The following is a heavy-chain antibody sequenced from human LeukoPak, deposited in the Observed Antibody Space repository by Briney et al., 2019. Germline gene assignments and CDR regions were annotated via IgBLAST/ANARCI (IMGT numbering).Heavy chain of an antibody. Sequence: SQTLSLTCNVSGGSISSGGSRWSWIRQHPGKGLEWIGYIYYSGSTYYNPSLESRLTMSVDTSKNQFSLHLTSVTAADTAVYYCARDRGLAYCGGDCYLRGWFDPWGQGTLATVSS. D-gene: IGHD2-21*02. J-gene: IGHJ5*02. V-gene: IGHV4-31*03. CDR3: ARDRGLAYCGGDCYLRGWFDP. CDR2: IYYSGST. CDR1: GGSISSGGSR.